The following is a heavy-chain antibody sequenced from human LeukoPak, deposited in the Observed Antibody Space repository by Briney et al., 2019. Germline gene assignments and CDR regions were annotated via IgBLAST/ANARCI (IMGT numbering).Heavy chain of an antibody. J-gene: IGHJ4*02. V-gene: IGHV1-69*06. D-gene: IGHD3-10*01. Sequence: SVKVSCKASGGTFSSYAISWVRQAPGQGLEWVGGIIPIFGTANYAQKFQGRVTITWNTSISTVYMELSSLRSEDTAVYFCATDLTFYAPGSFYFGYWGQGTLVTVSS. CDR1: GGTFSSYA. CDR3: ATDLTFYAPGSFYFGY. CDR2: IIPIFGTA.